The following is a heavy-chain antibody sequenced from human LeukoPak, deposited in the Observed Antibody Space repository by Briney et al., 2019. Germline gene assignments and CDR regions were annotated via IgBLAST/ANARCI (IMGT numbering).Heavy chain of an antibody. D-gene: IGHD1-26*01. Sequence: SETLSLTCAVYGGSFSGYYWSWIRQPPGEGLEWIGEINHSGSTNYSPSLKSRVTISVDTSKNQFSLKLSSVTAADTAVYYCARKLPYFNPKNWFDPWGQGTLVTVSS. J-gene: IGHJ5*02. CDR3: ARKLPYFNPKNWFDP. CDR1: GGSFSGYY. CDR2: INHSGST. V-gene: IGHV4-34*01.